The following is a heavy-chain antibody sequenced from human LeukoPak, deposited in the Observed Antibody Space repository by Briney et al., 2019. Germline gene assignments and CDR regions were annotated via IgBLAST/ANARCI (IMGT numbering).Heavy chain of an antibody. J-gene: IGHJ4*02. CDR2: ISWDGGST. Sequence: GGSLRLSCAASGFTFDDYAMHWVRQAPGKGLEWVSLISWDGGSTYYADSVKGRFTISRDNSKNSLYLQMNSLRAEDTALYYCAKGFDSSGYYYENYWGQGTLVTVSS. CDR1: GFTFDDYA. CDR3: AKGFDSSGYYYENY. D-gene: IGHD3-22*01. V-gene: IGHV3-43D*03.